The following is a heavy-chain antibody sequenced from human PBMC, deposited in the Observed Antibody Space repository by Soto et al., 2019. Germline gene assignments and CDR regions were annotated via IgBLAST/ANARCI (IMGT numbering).Heavy chain of an antibody. J-gene: IGHJ3*01. Sequence: PSETLSLTCTVSGGSISGYYWAWVRQPPERGLEWIGFIYYDGTISSNPSLNSRVTLSVDTSKNQVVLTMTNMDPVDTSTYFCAHRPFSSTWHDAYDVWGPGTMVTVSS. D-gene: IGHD6-6*01. CDR1: GGSISGYY. CDR3: AHRPFSSTWHDAYDV. CDR2: IYYDGTI. V-gene: IGHV4-59*01.